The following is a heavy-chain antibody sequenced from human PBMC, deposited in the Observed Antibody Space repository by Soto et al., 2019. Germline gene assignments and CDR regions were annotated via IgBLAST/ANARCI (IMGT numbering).Heavy chain of an antibody. V-gene: IGHV1-2*02. D-gene: IGHD6-19*01. J-gene: IGHJ6*02. CDR3: ARGEGGEAGYSSGWLPFYYGMDV. CDR1: GYTFTGYY. CDR2: INPNSGGT. Sequence: GASVKVSCKASGYTFTGYYMHWVRQAPGQGLERMGWINPNSGGTNYAQKFQGRVTMTRDTSISTAYMELSRLRSDDTAVYYCARGEGGEAGYSSGWLPFYYGMDVWGQGTTVTVSS.